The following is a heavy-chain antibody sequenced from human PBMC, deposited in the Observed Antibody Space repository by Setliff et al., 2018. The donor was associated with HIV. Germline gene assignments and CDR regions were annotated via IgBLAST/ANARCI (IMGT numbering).Heavy chain of an antibody. CDR1: GGSITGYY. D-gene: IGHD3-16*01. J-gene: IGHJ1*01. Sequence: SETLSLTCDVSGGSITGYYWSWLRQPPGKGLVWIGYIYHNGDTNYNPSLESRLTISTDTSKNQFSLNLSSVTTADTAVYYCARGGASSKYFQHWGQGTLVTVSS. V-gene: IGHV4-59*01. CDR2: IYHNGDT. CDR3: ARGGASSKYFQH.